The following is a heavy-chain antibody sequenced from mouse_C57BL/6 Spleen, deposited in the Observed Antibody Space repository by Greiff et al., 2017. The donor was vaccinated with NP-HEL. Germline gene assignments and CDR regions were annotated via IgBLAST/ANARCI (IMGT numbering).Heavy chain of an antibody. V-gene: IGHV1-80*01. CDR2: IYPGDGDT. J-gene: IGHJ1*03. CDR1: GYAFSSYW. D-gene: IGHD2-5*01. CDR3: ARSDYSNYDWYFDV. Sequence: QVHVKQSGAELVKPGASVKISCKASGYAFSSYWMNWVKQRPGKGLEWIGQIYPGDGDTNYNGKFKGKATLTADKSSSTAYMQLSSLTSEDSAVYFCARSDYSNYDWYFDVWGTGTTVTVSS.